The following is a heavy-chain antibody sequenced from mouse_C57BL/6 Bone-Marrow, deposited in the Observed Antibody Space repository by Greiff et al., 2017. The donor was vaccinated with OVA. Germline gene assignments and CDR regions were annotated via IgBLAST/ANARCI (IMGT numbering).Heavy chain of an antibody. CDR1: GYAFSSYW. CDR3: ANYGSSRWYFDV. V-gene: IGHV1-80*01. J-gene: IGHJ1*03. CDR2: IYPGDGDT. Sequence: VKLMESGAELVKPGASVKISCKASGYAFSSYWMNWVKQRPGKGLEWIGQIYPGDGDTNYNGKFKGKATLTADKSSSTAYMQLSSLTSEDSAVYFCANYGSSRWYFDVWGTGTTVTVSS. D-gene: IGHD1-1*01.